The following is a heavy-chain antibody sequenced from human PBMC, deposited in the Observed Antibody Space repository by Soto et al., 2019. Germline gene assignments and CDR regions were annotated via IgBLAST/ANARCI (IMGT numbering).Heavy chain of an antibody. V-gene: IGHV1-3*01. Sequence: ASVKVSCKASGYTFTSYAMHWVRQAPGQRLEWMGWINAGNGNTKYSQKFQGRVTITRDTSASTAYMELGSLRSEDTAVYYCARDPRTTFTSSASGFDPWGQGTLVTVPQ. CDR2: INAGNGNT. J-gene: IGHJ5*02. CDR3: ARDPRTTFTSSASGFDP. CDR1: GYTFTSYA. D-gene: IGHD1-26*01.